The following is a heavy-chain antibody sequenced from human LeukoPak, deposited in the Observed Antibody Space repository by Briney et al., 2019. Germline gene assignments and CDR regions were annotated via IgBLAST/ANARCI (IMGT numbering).Heavy chain of an antibody. J-gene: IGHJ4*02. CDR2: ISGSGGST. D-gene: IGHD5-24*01. Sequence: QAGGSLRLSCAASGFTFSSYAMSWVRQAPGKGLEWVSAISGSGGSTYYADSVKGRFTISRDNSKNTLYLQMNSLRAEDTAVYYCARQRWLQFGFDYWGQGTLVTVSS. CDR1: GFTFSSYA. V-gene: IGHV3-23*01. CDR3: ARQRWLQFGFDY.